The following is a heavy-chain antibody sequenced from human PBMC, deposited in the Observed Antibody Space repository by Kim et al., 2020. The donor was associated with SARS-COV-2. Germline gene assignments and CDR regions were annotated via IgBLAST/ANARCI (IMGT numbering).Heavy chain of an antibody. J-gene: IGHJ4*02. CDR1: GYTFTSYG. CDR3: ARVRRRLVIAAAGTELVY. V-gene: IGHV1-18*01. Sequence: ASVKVSCKASGYTFTSYGISWVRQAPGQGLEWMGWISAYNGNTNYAQKLQGRVTMTTDTSTSTAYMELRSLRSDDTAVYYCARVRRRLVIAAAGTELVYWGQGTLVTVSS. D-gene: IGHD6-13*01. CDR2: ISAYNGNT.